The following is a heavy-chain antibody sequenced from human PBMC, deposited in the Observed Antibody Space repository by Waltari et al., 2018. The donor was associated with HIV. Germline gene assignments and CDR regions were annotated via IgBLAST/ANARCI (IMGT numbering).Heavy chain of an antibody. J-gene: IGHJ4*02. CDR3: ARDGGRRGPFGY. CDR2: IKKDGSEK. CDR1: GFTFSNYW. V-gene: IGHV3-7*01. Sequence: EVQLVESGGGLVQPGGSLRLSCAASGFTFSNYWMSWVRQAPGRGLEWVANIKKDGSEKYYVDSVKGRFTISRDNDKNSVELQMNSLRAEDTAVYYCARDGGRRGPFGYWGQGTLVTVSS. D-gene: IGHD3-3*01.